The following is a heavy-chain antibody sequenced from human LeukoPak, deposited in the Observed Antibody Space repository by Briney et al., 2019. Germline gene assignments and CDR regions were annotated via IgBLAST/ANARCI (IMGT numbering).Heavy chain of an antibody. D-gene: IGHD2-2*01. J-gene: IGHJ5*02. V-gene: IGHV1-69*13. CDR2: IIPIFGTA. CDR1: GYTFTSYD. Sequence: VASVKVSCKASGYTFTSYDINWVRQAPGQGLEWMGGIIPIFGTANYAQKFQGRVTITADESTSTAYMELSSLRSEDTAVYYCARPSPYCSSTSCYDGNRFDPWGQRTLVTVSS. CDR3: ARPSPYCSSTSCYDGNRFDP.